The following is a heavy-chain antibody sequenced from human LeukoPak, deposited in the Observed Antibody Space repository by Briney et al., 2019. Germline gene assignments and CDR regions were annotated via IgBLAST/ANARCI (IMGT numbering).Heavy chain of an antibody. J-gene: IGHJ4*02. Sequence: SETLSLTCTVSGGSISSSSYYWGWIRQPAGKGLEWIGSIYYSGSTYYNPSLKSRVTISVDTSKNQFSLKLSSVTAADTAVYYCASLATVTTYFDYWGQGTLVTVSS. CDR1: GGSISSSSYY. V-gene: IGHV4-39*07. D-gene: IGHD4-17*01. CDR2: IYYSGST. CDR3: ASLATVTTYFDY.